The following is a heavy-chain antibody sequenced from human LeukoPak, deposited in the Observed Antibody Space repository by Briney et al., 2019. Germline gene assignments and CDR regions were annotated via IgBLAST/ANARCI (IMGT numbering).Heavy chain of an antibody. CDR1: GGSISSDY. D-gene: IGHD1-1*01. J-gene: IGHJ4*02. CDR3: ARHKPTAPFDY. V-gene: IGHV4-59*01. Sequence: TETLSLTCTVSGGSISSDYWSWIRQHPGKRREWIGYIYYTGTTKYNPSLESRVTVSVDTSKNQFSLKLTSVTAADTAVYYCARHKPTAPFDYWGQGTQVTVSS. CDR2: IYYTGTT.